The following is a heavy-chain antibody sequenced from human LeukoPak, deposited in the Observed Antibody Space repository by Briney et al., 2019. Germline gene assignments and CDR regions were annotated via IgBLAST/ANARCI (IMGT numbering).Heavy chain of an antibody. CDR3: AREDNDAFDI. V-gene: IGHV1-69*13. Sequence: GASVKVSCKASGYTFTSYYMHWVRQAPGQGLEWMGGIIPIFGTANYAQKFQGRVTITADESTSTAYMELSSLRSEDTAVYYCAREDNDAFDIWGQGTMVTVSS. J-gene: IGHJ3*02. CDR1: GYTFTSYY. CDR2: IIPIFGTA.